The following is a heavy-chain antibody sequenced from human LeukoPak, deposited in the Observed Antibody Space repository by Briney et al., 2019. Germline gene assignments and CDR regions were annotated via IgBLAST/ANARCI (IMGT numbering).Heavy chain of an antibody. CDR1: GFTFSSYW. CDR2: IYYGGST. J-gene: IGHJ4*02. V-gene: IGHV4-39*07. Sequence: PGGSLRLSCAASGFTFSSYWMSWVRQPPGKGLEWIGSIYYGGSTYYNPSLQSRVTISVDTSKNQFSLKLSSVTAADTAVYYCARDPTVTTPFDYWGRGTLVTVSS. D-gene: IGHD4-17*01. CDR3: ARDPTVTTPFDY.